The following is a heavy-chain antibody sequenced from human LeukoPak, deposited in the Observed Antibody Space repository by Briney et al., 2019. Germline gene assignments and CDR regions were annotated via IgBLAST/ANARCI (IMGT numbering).Heavy chain of an antibody. CDR2: ISWNSGSI. D-gene: IGHD6-13*01. Sequence: PGRSLRLSCAASGFTFDDYAMHWVRQAPGKGLEWVSGISWNSGSIGYADSVKGRFTISRDNAKNSLYLQMNSLRAEDTALYYCAKDIFEWVAAAQGPSDYWGQGTLVTVSS. CDR1: GFTFDDYA. V-gene: IGHV3-9*01. CDR3: AKDIFEWVAAAQGPSDY. J-gene: IGHJ4*02.